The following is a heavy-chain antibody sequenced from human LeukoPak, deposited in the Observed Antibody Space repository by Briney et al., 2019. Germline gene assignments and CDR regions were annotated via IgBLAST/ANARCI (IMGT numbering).Heavy chain of an antibody. CDR3: ASMTINYYYMDV. J-gene: IGHJ6*03. V-gene: IGHV4-59*01. CDR2: IYYSGST. D-gene: IGHD4/OR15-4a*01. CDR1: GGSISSYN. Sequence: SETLSLTCTVSGGSISSYNWSGIRQPPGKELEWIGYIYYSGSTNYNPSLKSRVTISVDTSKNQFSLKLSSVTAADTAVYYCASMTINYYYMDVWGKGTMVTVSS.